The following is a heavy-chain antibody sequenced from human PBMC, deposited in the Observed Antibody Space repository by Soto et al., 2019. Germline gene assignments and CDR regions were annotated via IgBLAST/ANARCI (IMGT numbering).Heavy chain of an antibody. CDR2: INHSGST. Sequence: SETLSLSCAVYGGSFSGYYWSWIRQPPGKGLEWIGEINHSGSTNYNPSLKSRVTISVDTSKNQFSLNLNSVTAADTAVYFCATIFLLEAAQFDLWGQGPVVTVYS. CDR3: ATIFLLEAAQFDL. V-gene: IGHV4-34*01. J-gene: IGHJ4*02. CDR1: GGSFSGYY. D-gene: IGHD3-9*01.